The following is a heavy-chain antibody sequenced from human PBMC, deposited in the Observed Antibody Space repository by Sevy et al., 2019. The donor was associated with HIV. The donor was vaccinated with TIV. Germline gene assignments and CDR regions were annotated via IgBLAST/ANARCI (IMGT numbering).Heavy chain of an antibody. CDR3: ASGGSGDVWNYGYYYYGMDV. D-gene: IGHD3-3*01. J-gene: IGHJ6*02. Sequence: GSVKVSCKASGDIFSTYDINWVRQAPGQGLEWMGWMSPKSGSTGFAQKFQGRLTMTRDTSINTAYMELSSLRSEDTAVYYCASGGSGDVWNYGYYYYGMDVWGQGTTVTVSS. CDR1: GDIFSTYD. CDR2: MSPKSGST. V-gene: IGHV1-8*02.